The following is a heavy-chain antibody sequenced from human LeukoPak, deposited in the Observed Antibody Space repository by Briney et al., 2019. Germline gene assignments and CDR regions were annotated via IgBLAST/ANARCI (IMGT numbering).Heavy chain of an antibody. Sequence: PSETLSLTCTVSGGSISSSSSSWGWIRQPPGKGLEWIGNIYYSGTTYYNPSLKSRVTISVDTSRNQFSLNLNSVTAADTAVYYCARWDDYNNFDFWGQGTLVTVSS. CDR1: GGSISSSSSS. J-gene: IGHJ4*02. V-gene: IGHV4-39*07. CDR3: ARWDDYNNFDF. D-gene: IGHD5-24*01. CDR2: IYYSGTT.